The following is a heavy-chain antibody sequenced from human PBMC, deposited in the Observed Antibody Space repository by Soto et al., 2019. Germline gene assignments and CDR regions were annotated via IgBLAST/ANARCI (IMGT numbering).Heavy chain of an antibody. J-gene: IGHJ4*02. V-gene: IGHV1-18*01. CDR3: ASVWVRGEIDF. CDR1: GYTFPSYG. Sequence: QVQLVQSGAEVKKPGASVKISCKPSGYTFPSYGVAWLRQAPGQGLEWMGWISADKGHTNYAQNLQRRVTMTTDTTTSTVYMDLQNLRANDTAVYYCASVWVRGEIDFWGQGTLITVAS. D-gene: IGHD3-10*01. CDR2: ISADKGHT.